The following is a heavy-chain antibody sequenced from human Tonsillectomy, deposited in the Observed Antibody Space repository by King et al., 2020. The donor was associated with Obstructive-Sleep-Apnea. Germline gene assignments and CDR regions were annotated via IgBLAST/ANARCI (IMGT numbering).Heavy chain of an antibody. CDR3: ARVVVDSRTWNY. Sequence: QLVQSGAEVKKPGASVKVSCKASGYTFISYDIHWVRQATGQGLEWMGWMNPNSGNTGYAQKFQGRVTMTRNTSISTAYMELSSLRSEDTAVYYCARVVVDSRTWNYWGQGTLVTVSS. V-gene: IGHV1-8*01. J-gene: IGHJ4*02. D-gene: IGHD2-15*01. CDR1: GYTFISYD. CDR2: MNPNSGNT.